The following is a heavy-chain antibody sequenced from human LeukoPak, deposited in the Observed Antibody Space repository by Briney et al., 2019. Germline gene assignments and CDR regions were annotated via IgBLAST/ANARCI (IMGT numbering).Heavy chain of an antibody. V-gene: IGHV3-30*02. Sequence: GGSLRLSCAAPGFTFRNYGMHWVRQATGKGLEWVSFIWSDGHNRFYADSVKGRFTISRDNSKNMLYLQMDALRAEDTALYFCAKDPGASVSGFHMDVWGKGTTVIVSS. CDR2: IWSDGHNR. D-gene: IGHD2-8*02. J-gene: IGHJ6*03. CDR3: AKDPGASVSGFHMDV. CDR1: GFTFRNYG.